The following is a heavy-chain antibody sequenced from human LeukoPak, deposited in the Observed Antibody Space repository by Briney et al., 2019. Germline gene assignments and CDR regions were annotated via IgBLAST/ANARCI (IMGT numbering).Heavy chain of an antibody. J-gene: IGHJ4*02. V-gene: IGHV3-30*02. CDR3: AKIIGGKGLVGKPEDVDY. D-gene: IGHD1-14*01. CDR1: GFTFSSYG. CDR2: IRYDGSNK. Sequence: GGSLRLSCAASGFTFSSYGMHWVRQAPGKGLEWVAFIRYDGSNKYYADSVKGRFTISRDNSKNTLYLQMNSLRAEDTAVYYCAKIIGGKGLVGKPEDVDYWGQGTLVTVSS.